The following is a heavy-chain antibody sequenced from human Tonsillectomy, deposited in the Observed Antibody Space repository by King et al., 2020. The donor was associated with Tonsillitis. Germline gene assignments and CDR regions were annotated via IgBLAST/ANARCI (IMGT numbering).Heavy chain of an antibody. J-gene: IGHJ6*03. Sequence: VQLQQWGAGLLKPSETLSLTCAVYGGSFSGYYWSWIRQPPGKGLEWIGEINHSGSTNYNPSLKSRVTISVDTSKNQFSLKLSSVTAADTAVYYCARSGGEAVGYYYYYYMDVWGQGTPVTVSS. CDR2: INHSGST. CDR1: GGSFSGYY. V-gene: IGHV4-34*01. D-gene: IGHD6-19*01. CDR3: ARSGGEAVGYYYYYYMDV.